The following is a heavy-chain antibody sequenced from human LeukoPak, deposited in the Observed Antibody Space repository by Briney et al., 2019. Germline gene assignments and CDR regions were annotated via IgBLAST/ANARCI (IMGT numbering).Heavy chain of an antibody. D-gene: IGHD3-10*01. V-gene: IGHV3-30*02. CDR1: GFTFSSSG. J-gene: IGHJ4*02. CDR2: IRYDGSNK. Sequence: GGSLRLSCAAPGFTFSSSGVSWVRQAPGKGLEWVAFIRYDGSNKHYADSVKGRCTISRDNSKNTLYLQMNSLRAEDTAVYYCAKEKDYYGSGTDYWGQGTLVTVSS. CDR3: AKEKDYYGSGTDY.